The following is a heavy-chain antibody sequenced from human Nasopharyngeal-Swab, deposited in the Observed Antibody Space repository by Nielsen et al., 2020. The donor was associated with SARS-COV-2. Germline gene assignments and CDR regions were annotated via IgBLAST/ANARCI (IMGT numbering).Heavy chain of an antibody. CDR1: GYTLTELS. CDR2: FDPEDGET. D-gene: IGHD6-19*01. J-gene: IGHJ5*02. Sequence: ASVKVSCKVSGYTLTELSMHWVRQAPGKGLEWMGGFDPEDGETTYAQKFQGRVTMTEDTSTDTAYMELSNLRSEDTAVYYCATGQQWLVQWFDPWGQGTLVTVSS. V-gene: IGHV1-24*01. CDR3: ATGQQWLVQWFDP.